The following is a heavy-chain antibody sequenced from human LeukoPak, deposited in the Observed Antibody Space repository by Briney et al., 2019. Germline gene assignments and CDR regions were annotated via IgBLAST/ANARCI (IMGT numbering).Heavy chain of an antibody. CDR1: GYSISSGYY. J-gene: IGHJ4*02. V-gene: IGHV4-38-2*02. CDR3: ARVGGEGYYDSTIFDY. CDR2: IDHSGST. Sequence: SETLSLTCTVSGYSISSGYYWGWIRQPPGKGLEWTGSIDHSGSTYYNPSLKSRITISVDTSKNQFSLKLSSVTAADTAVYYCARVGGEGYYDSTIFDYWGQGTLVTVSS. D-gene: IGHD3-22*01.